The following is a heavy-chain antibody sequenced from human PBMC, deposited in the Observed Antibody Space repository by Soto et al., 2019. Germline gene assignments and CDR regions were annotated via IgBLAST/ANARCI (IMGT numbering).Heavy chain of an antibody. Sequence: QLQLQESGPGLVKPSETLSLTCTVSGDSISSTNYSWGWIRQPPGEGLEWIGKIFYSGNTYYIPSLRSRVTISVDTAKNQFSLKLSSVTAADTAVYYCARHLTIYASGPTDFWGQGTLVTVSS. V-gene: IGHV4-39*01. CDR1: GDSISSTNYS. D-gene: IGHD3-10*01. CDR3: ARHLTIYASGPTDF. CDR2: IFYSGNT. J-gene: IGHJ4*02.